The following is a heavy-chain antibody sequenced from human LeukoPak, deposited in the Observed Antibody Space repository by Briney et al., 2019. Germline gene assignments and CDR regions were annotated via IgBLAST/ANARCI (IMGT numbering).Heavy chain of an antibody. CDR1: GGSISSGGYS. D-gene: IGHD3-22*01. CDR2: IYHSGST. Sequence: SQTLSLTCAISGGSISSGGYSWSWIRQPPGKGLEWIGYIYHSGSTYYNPSLKSRVTISVDRSKNQFSLKLSSVTAADTAVYYCARMSVDHYYDSRALFDYWGQGTLVTVSS. J-gene: IGHJ4*02. CDR3: ARMSVDHYYDSRALFDY. V-gene: IGHV4-30-2*01.